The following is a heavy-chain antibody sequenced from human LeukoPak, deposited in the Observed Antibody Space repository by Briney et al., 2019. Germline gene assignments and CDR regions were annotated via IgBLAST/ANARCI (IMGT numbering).Heavy chain of an antibody. V-gene: IGHV1-18*01. CDR1: GYIFTSYG. CDR2: ISTYNGHT. D-gene: IGHD1-26*01. J-gene: IGHJ6*03. CDR3: ARAPWELPNTYYYYYMDV. Sequence: GASVKVSCKASGYIFTSYGISWVRQAPGQGLDWMGWISTYNGHTNYAQKLQGRVTMTTDTSTSTAYMELRSLRSDDTAVYYCARAPWELPNTYYYYYMDVWGKGTTVTVSS.